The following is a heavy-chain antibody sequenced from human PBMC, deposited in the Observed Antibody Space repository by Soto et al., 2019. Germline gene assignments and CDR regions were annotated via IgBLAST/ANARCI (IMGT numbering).Heavy chain of an antibody. D-gene: IGHD2-15*01. J-gene: IGHJ6*02. CDR3: TKDRALMNRTPYGMDV. V-gene: IGHV3-23*01. CDR1: EFTFYNYA. Sequence: EAQLWQYGGGLGQPGRSLRLSCMASEFTFYNYAMTWVCQAPGKGLEWVASISGRGDNRYYADSAKGRFFVYRANSHNMPYLQMDTLGCEDTAVYYVTKDRALMNRTPYGMDVWGQGTTVT. CDR2: ISGRGDNR.